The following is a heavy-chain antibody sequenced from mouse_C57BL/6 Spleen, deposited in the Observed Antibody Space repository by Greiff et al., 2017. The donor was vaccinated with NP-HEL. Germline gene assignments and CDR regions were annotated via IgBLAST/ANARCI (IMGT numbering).Heavy chain of an antibody. Sequence: VQLQQSGAELVMPGASVKLSCKASGYTFTSYWMHWVKQRPGQGLEWIGEIDPSDSYTNYNQKFKGKSTLTVDKSSSTAYMQLSSLTSEDSAVYYCARFHYYGSSYDAMDYWGQGTSVTVSS. J-gene: IGHJ4*01. CDR2: IDPSDSYT. D-gene: IGHD1-1*01. V-gene: IGHV1-69*01. CDR1: GYTFTSYW. CDR3: ARFHYYGSSYDAMDY.